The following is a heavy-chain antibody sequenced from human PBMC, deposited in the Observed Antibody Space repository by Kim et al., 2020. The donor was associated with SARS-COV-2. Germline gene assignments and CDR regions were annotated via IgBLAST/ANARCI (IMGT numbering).Heavy chain of an antibody. D-gene: IGHD2-15*01. CDR2: IKEDGTEK. Sequence: GGSLRLSCVDSGFTFTTNWMSWVRQAPGKGLEWVAKIKEDGTEKYYVKSVEGRFTISRDNSKNSLYLQMNSLSREDTAFYYCARDRRYSLDYWGQGTLVTVSS. J-gene: IGHJ4*02. V-gene: IGHV3-7*01. CDR3: ARDRRYSLDY. CDR1: GFTFTTNW.